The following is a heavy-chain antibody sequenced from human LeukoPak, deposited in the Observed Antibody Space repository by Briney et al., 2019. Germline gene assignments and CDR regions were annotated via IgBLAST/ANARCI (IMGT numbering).Heavy chain of an antibody. CDR2: INHSGST. CDR3: ARSRIAAAGPFRY. V-gene: IGHV4-34*01. CDR1: GGSFSGYY. J-gene: IGHJ4*02. D-gene: IGHD6-13*01. Sequence: PSETLSLTCAVYGGSFSGYYWSWIRQPPGKGLEWIGEINHSGSTKYNPSLKSRVTISVDTSKNQFSLRLSSVTAADTAVYYCARSRIAAAGPFRYWGQETLVTVSS.